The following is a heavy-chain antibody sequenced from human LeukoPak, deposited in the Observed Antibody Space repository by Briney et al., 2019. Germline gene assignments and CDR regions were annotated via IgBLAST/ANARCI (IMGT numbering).Heavy chain of an antibody. CDR2: ISKGGSTI. CDR3: ARDLLLDY. Sequence: PGGSLRLSCAASGFTFSSYGMNWLRQAPGKGPEWVSYISKGGSTIYYADSVKGRFTISRDNTKNSLYLQMNSLRGEDKAVYYCARDLLLDYWGQGTLVTVSS. CDR1: GFTFSSYG. J-gene: IGHJ4*02. D-gene: IGHD2-15*01. V-gene: IGHV3-48*03.